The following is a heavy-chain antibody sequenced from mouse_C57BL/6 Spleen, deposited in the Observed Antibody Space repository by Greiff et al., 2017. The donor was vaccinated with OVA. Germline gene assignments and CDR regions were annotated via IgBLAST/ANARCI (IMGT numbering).Heavy chain of an antibody. D-gene: IGHD2-4*01. CDR1: GYTFTSYW. CDR3: ASLLYDYDEAY. CDR2: IDPSDSET. J-gene: IGHJ3*01. Sequence: VQLQQPGAELVRPGSSVKLSCKASGYTFTSYWMHWVKQRPIPGLEWIGNIDPSDSETHYNQKFKDKATLTVDKSSSTAYMQLSSLTSEDSAVYYCASLLYDYDEAYWGQGTLVTVSA. V-gene: IGHV1-52*01.